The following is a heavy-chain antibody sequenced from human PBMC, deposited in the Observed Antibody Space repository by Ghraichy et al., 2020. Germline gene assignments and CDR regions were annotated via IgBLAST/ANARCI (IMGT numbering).Heavy chain of an antibody. Sequence: GGSLRLSCAASGFNLSKSWMSWVRQAPGSGLEWVANIKQDGTEKHCVDSVKGRFTISRDNAKNSLFLQMSSLRADDTAVYYCTRVMSDLWGSSPIISWGQGTLVTFSS. D-gene: IGHD3-16*01. CDR3: TRVMSDLWGSSPIIS. CDR2: IKQDGTEK. V-gene: IGHV3-7*01. CDR1: GFNLSKSW. J-gene: IGHJ5*02.